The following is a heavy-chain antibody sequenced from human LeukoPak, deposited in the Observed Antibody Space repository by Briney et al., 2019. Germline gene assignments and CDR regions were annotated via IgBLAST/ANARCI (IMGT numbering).Heavy chain of an antibody. CDR1: GYTFTSYD. Sequence: ASVKVSCKASGYTFTSYDINWVRQATGQGLEWMGWMNPNSGNTGYAQKFQGRVTMTRNTSISTAYMELRSLRSDDTAVYYCARDLTGDNWFDPWGQGTLVTVSS. J-gene: IGHJ5*02. V-gene: IGHV1-8*01. CDR2: MNPNSGNT. D-gene: IGHD3-9*01. CDR3: ARDLTGDNWFDP.